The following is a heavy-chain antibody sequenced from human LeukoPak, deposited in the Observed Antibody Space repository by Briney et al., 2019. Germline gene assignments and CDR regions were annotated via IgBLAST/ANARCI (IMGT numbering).Heavy chain of an antibody. D-gene: IGHD6-13*01. Sequence: SETLSLTCAVYGGSFSGYYWSWIRQPPGKGLEWIGEINHSGSTNYNPSLKSRVTISVDTSKNQFSLKLSSVTAADTAVYYCARRIAAAGMYCWGQGTLVTVSS. CDR3: ARRIAAAGMYC. CDR2: INHSGST. J-gene: IGHJ4*02. CDR1: GGSFSGYY. V-gene: IGHV4-34*01.